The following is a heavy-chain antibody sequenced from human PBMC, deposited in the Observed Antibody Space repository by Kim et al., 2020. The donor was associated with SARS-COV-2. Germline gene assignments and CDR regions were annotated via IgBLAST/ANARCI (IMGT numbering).Heavy chain of an antibody. CDR1: GYTFTGYY. V-gene: IGHV1-2*04. CDR2: INPNSGGT. Sequence: ASVKVSCKASGYTFTGYYMHWVRQAPGQGLEWMGWINPNSGGTNYAQKFQGWVTMTRDTSISTAYMELSRLRSDDTAVYYCARGWFGELGYFDYWGQGTLVTVSS. J-gene: IGHJ4*02. D-gene: IGHD3-10*01. CDR3: ARGWFGELGYFDY.